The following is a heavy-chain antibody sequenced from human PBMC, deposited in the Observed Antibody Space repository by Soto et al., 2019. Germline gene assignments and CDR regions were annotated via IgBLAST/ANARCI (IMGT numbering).Heavy chain of an antibody. D-gene: IGHD6-13*01. CDR1: GYTFTNYG. V-gene: IGHV1-18*01. Sequence: GASVKVSCKASGYTFTNYGISRVRPAPGQGLEWMGWISAYNGNTNYAQKLQGRVTMTADTSTSTAYMELRSLRSDDTAVYYCAREEGYSSSWYNWFAPWGQGTLVTVSS. J-gene: IGHJ5*02. CDR2: ISAYNGNT. CDR3: AREEGYSSSWYNWFAP.